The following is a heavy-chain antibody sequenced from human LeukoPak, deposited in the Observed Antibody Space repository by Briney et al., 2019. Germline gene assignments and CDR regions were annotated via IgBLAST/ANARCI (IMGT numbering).Heavy chain of an antibody. Sequence: ASVKVSCKASGYTFTGYYMHWVRQAPGQGLEWMGRINPNSGGTNYAQKFQGRVTMTRDTSISTAYMELSRLRSDDTAVYYCARDHCSGGSCYDFVDYWGQGTQVTVSS. CDR3: ARDHCSGGSCYDFVDY. CDR1: GYTFTGYY. D-gene: IGHD2-15*01. J-gene: IGHJ4*02. V-gene: IGHV1-2*06. CDR2: INPNSGGT.